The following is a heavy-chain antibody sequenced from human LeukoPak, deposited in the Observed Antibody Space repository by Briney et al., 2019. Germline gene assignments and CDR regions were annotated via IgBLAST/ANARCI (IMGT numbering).Heavy chain of an antibody. D-gene: IGHD1-14*01. CDR1: GFTFSNSD. Sequence: GGSLRLSCAASGFTFSNSDMSWVRQAPGKGLEWVSAIGGSGSSTFYADSVKGRFTVSIDNSKNTLYLQMSSLRAEDTAVYYCAKSRLTPHPWGQGTLVTVSS. CDR2: IGGSGSST. CDR3: AKSRLTPHP. J-gene: IGHJ5*02. V-gene: IGHV3-23*01.